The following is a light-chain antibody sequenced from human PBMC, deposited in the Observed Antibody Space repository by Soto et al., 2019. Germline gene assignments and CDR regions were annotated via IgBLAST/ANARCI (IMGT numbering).Light chain of an antibody. J-gene: IGKJ4*01. CDR3: HQYYDWPLT. CDR1: QSIGTS. CDR2: TAS. V-gene: IGKV3-15*01. Sequence: ETVMTQSPATLSVSPGERVTLSCRASQSIGTSFAWYQQRPGQAPRLLIYTASIMATGTPVRFSGIGSGTDFTLTINSLQSEDFVIYYFHQYYDWPLTFGGGTKVEIK.